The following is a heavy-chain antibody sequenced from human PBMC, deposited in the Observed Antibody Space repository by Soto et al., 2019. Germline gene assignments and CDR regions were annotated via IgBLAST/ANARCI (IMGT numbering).Heavy chain of an antibody. V-gene: IGHV3-23*01. J-gene: IGHJ4*02. D-gene: IGHD6-13*01. CDR1: GFTFSSYA. CDR3: AKALIIAADFDY. Sequence: EVQLLESGGGLVQPGGSLRLSCAASGFTFSSYAMSWVLQAPGKGLEWVSAISGSGGSTYYADSVKGRFTISRDKSKNTLYRQMNSLRAEDTAVYYCAKALIIAADFDYWGQGTLVTVSS. CDR2: ISGSGGST.